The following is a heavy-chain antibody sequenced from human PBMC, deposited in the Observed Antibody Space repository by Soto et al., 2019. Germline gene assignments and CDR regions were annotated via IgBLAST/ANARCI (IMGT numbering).Heavy chain of an antibody. CDR3: ARVGSDSSGYYCGSLYYYYYYGMDV. D-gene: IGHD3-22*01. CDR2: ISAYNGNT. V-gene: IGHV1-18*04. Sequence: SVNVAGKASGYTFTSYGISWVRQDPGQGLEWMGWISAYNGNTNYAQKLQGRVTMTTDTSTSTAYMELRSLRSDDTAVYYCARVGSDSSGYYCGSLYYYYYYGMDVWGQGTTVTVSS. CDR1: GYTFTSYG. J-gene: IGHJ6*02.